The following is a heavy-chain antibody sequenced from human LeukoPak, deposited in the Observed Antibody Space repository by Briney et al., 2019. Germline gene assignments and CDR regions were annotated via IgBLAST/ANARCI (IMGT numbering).Heavy chain of an antibody. Sequence: GGSLRLSCAASGFTFSSYSMNWVRQAPGKGMVWVSSISSSSSYIYYADSVKGRFTISRDNAKNSLYLQMNSLRAEDTAVYYCARALTYYDILTGYYLDYWGQGTLVTVSS. CDR3: ARALTYYDILTGYYLDY. V-gene: IGHV3-21*01. J-gene: IGHJ4*02. CDR2: ISSSSSYI. D-gene: IGHD3-9*01. CDR1: GFTFSSYS.